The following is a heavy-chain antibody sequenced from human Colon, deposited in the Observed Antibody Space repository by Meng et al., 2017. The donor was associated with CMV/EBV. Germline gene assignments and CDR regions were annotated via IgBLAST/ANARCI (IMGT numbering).Heavy chain of an antibody. CDR2: ISDGAGTK. J-gene: IGHJ6*02. CDR3: ARGRSLKIPEFVALPTSTKTQDYYFMDV. Sequence: GESLKISCAASGFTLSDYDVSWVRQASGKGLEWISYISDGAGTKDYADSVKGRFTISRDNAKNSLFLQMNNLRGEDTAVYFCARGRSLKIPEFVALPTSTKTQDYYFMDVWGQGTTVTVSS. CDR1: GFTLSDYD. D-gene: IGHD2-2*01. V-gene: IGHV3-48*03.